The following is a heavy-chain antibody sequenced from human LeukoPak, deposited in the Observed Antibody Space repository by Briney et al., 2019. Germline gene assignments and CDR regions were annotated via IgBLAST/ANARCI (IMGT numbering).Heavy chain of an antibody. D-gene: IGHD2-15*01. Sequence: SETLSLTCAVYGGSFSGYYWSWIRQPPGKGLEWIGEINHSGSTNYNPSLKSRVTISVDTSKNQFSLKLSSVTAADTAVYYCARGGRYCSGGSCPKYYYYYMDVWGKGATVTVSS. CDR1: GGSFSGYY. CDR3: ARGGRYCSGGSCPKYYYYYMDV. CDR2: INHSGST. J-gene: IGHJ6*03. V-gene: IGHV4-34*01.